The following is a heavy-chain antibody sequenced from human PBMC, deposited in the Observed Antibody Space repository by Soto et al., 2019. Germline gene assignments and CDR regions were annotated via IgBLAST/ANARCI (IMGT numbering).Heavy chain of an antibody. Sequence: ETLSLTCTVSGGSISSYYWSWIRQPPGKGLEWIGYIYYSGSTNYNPSLKSRVTISVDTSKNQFSLKLSSVTAADTAVYYCARGLYHVFGSVYYEPLSYFANWGQETRVTVSS. J-gene: IGHJ4*02. CDR1: GGSISSYY. CDR2: IYYSGST. D-gene: IGHD3-3*01. CDR3: ARGLYHVFGSVYYEPLSYFAN. V-gene: IGHV4-59*01.